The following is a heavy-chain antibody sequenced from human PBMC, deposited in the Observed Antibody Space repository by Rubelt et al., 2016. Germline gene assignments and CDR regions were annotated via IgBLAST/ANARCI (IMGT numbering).Heavy chain of an antibody. D-gene: IGHD2-2*01. CDR3: TTFIVVVPAAIWWIGMDV. J-gene: IGHJ6*02. V-gene: IGHV3-15*01. Sequence: LVWVGRIKSKTDGGTTAYAAPVNGRFTILRDDSKHTLYLQMNSLKTEDTAVYYCTTFIVVVPAAIWWIGMDVWGQGTTVTVSS. CDR2: IKSKTDGGTT.